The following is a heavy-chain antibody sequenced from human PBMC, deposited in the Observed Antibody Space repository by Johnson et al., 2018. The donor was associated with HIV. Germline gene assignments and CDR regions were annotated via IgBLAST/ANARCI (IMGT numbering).Heavy chain of an antibody. CDR3: ARVLWLVLGAFDI. D-gene: IGHD6-19*01. V-gene: IGHV3-23*04. CDR1: GFTFSTYA. J-gene: IGHJ3*02. Sequence: QLVESGGGVVRPGGSLGLSCAASGFTFSTYAMTWVRQAPGKGLEWVSVISGRGDNTYYADSVKGRFTISRDNAKNSLYLQMNSLRAEDTAVYYCARVLWLVLGAFDIWGHGTMVTVSP. CDR2: ISGRGDNT.